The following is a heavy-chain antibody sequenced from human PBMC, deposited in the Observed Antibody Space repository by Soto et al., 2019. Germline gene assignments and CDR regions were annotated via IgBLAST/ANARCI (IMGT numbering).Heavy chain of an antibody. Sequence: GGSLRLSWAASGFTFSDYSMSWIRQSTGKGLAWVSYISSSSSYTNYADSVKGRFTISRDNAKNSLYLQMNSLRAEDTAVYYCARVYSSSSLWFDPWGQGTLVTVSS. V-gene: IGHV3-11*06. CDR1: GFTFSDYS. CDR2: ISSSSSYT. CDR3: ARVYSSSSLWFDP. D-gene: IGHD6-6*01. J-gene: IGHJ5*02.